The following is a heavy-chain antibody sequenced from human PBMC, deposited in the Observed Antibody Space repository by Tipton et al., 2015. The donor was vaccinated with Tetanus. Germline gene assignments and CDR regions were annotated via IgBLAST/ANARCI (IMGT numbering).Heavy chain of an antibody. D-gene: IGHD3-10*01. CDR2: IFHTGGT. Sequence: TLSLTCTVSGGSINNGAYTWSWIRQSPGKGLEWIGYIFHTGGTYYNPSLKSRVPISVDGPKNPFSLNLKSVTAADTAVYYCARSHGSGGLLWFDSWGQGTLVTVSS. J-gene: IGHJ5*01. V-gene: IGHV4-30-2*06. CDR1: GGSINNGAYT. CDR3: ARSHGSGGLLWFDS.